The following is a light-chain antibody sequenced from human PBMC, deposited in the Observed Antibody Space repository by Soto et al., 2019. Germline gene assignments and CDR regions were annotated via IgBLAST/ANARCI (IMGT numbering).Light chain of an antibody. Sequence: DIQMTQSPSTLSASVGDRVTITCRASRGISTWLAWYQQKPGRAPKLLIYDASTLESGLPARFSGSGSGTEFALTISSPQPDDFATYYCQQYNSYSLTFGGGSKVEIK. V-gene: IGKV1-5*01. CDR2: DAS. CDR1: RGISTW. J-gene: IGKJ4*01. CDR3: QQYNSYSLT.